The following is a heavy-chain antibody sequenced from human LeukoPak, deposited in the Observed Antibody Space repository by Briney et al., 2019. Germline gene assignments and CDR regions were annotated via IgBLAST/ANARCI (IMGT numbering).Heavy chain of an antibody. D-gene: IGHD1-14*01. J-gene: IGHJ6*03. CDR3: ARLTGVYYYYYMDV. CDR1: GGSISSYY. Sequence: SETLSLTCTVSGGSISSYYWSWIRQPPGKGLEWIGYIYYSGGANYNPSLKSRVTISVDTSKNQFSLKLSSVTAADTAVYYCARLTGVYYYYYMDVWGKGTTVTVSS. V-gene: IGHV4-59*08. CDR2: IYYSGGA.